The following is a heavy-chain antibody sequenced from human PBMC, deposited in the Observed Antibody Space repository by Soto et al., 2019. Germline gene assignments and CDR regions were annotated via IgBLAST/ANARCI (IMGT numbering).Heavy chain of an antibody. D-gene: IGHD3-10*01. V-gene: IGHV4-34*01. J-gene: IGHJ6*03. CDR3: ARPWMVRGALGHYYYMDV. Sequence: SETLSLTCAVYGGSFSGYYWSWIRQPPGKGLEWIGEINHSGSTNYNPSLKSRVTISVDTSKNQFSLKLSSVTAADTAVYYCARPWMVRGALGHYYYMDVWGKGTTVTVSS. CDR2: INHSGST. CDR1: GGSFSGYY.